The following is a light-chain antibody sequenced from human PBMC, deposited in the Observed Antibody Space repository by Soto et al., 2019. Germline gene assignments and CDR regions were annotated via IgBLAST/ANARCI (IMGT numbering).Light chain of an antibody. CDR1: SSNIGSNT. V-gene: IGLV1-44*01. CDR2: SNN. Sequence: QSVLTQPPSASGTPGQRVTISCSGSSSNIGSNTVNWYQQLPGTAPNLLIYSNNQRPSGVPDRFSGSKSGTSASLAISGPQSEDEADYYCAAGDDSLNGYVFGTGTKLTVL. J-gene: IGLJ1*01. CDR3: AAGDDSLNGYV.